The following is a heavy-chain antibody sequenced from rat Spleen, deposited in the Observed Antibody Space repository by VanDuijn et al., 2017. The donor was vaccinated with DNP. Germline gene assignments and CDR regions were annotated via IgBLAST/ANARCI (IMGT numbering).Heavy chain of an antibody. D-gene: IGHD1-12*02. Sequence: QVQLKESGPGLVQPSQTLSLTCTVSGFSLTNYHIHWVRQPPGKGLEWVGVVWSYGDTSYSSALKSRLSIRRDTSKSQVFLRMSSVQTEDTAMYFCARSQGYYYDGSYYPFAYWGQGTLVTVSS. J-gene: IGHJ3*01. CDR3: ARSQGYYYDGSYYPFAY. CDR1: GFSLTNYH. CDR2: VWSYGDT. V-gene: IGHV2-32*01.